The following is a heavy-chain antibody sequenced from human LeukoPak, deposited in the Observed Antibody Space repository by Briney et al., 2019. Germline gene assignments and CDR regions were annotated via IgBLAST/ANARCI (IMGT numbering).Heavy chain of an antibody. V-gene: IGHV4-34*01. CDR2: INHSGST. Sequence: ASETLSLTCAVYGGSFSGYYWSWIRQPPGKGLEWIGEINHSGSTNYNPSLKSRVTISVDTSKNQFSLKLNSVTAADTAVYFCARTEGYSSSWFDYWGQGTLVTVSS. J-gene: IGHJ4*02. CDR3: ARTEGYSSSWFDY. CDR1: GGSFSGYY. D-gene: IGHD2-2*01.